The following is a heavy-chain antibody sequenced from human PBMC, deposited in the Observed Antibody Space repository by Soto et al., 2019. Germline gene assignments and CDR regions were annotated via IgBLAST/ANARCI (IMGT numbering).Heavy chain of an antibody. V-gene: IGHV1-2*04. CDR2: INPNSGGT. Sequence: ASVKVSCKASGYTFTGYYMHWVRQAPGQGLEWMGWINPNSGGTNYAQKFQGWVTMTRDTSISTAYMELSRLRSDDTAVYYCAKDAVVRDYYFDYWGQGSLVTVSS. D-gene: IGHD2-15*01. CDR3: AKDAVVRDYYFDY. CDR1: GYTFTGYY. J-gene: IGHJ4*02.